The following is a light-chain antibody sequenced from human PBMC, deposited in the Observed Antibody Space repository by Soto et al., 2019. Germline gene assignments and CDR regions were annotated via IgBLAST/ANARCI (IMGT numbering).Light chain of an antibody. CDR1: SSNIGSFYD. J-gene: IGLJ2*01. Sequence: QSVLTQPPSVSGAPGQRVTIPCTGSSSNIGSFYDVHWYQQLPGTVPKLLIYGDNNRPSGVPDRFSGSKSGTAASLAITGLQAEDEADYYCQSYDNSLNHVVFGGETHLTVL. CDR2: GDN. CDR3: QSYDNSLNHVV. V-gene: IGLV1-40*01.